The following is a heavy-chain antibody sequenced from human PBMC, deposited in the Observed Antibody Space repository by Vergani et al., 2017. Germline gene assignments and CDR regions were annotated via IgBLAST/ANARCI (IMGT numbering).Heavy chain of an antibody. CDR2: IYYSGST. CDR3: ARLVRHWYFDL. Sequence: QLQLQESCPGLVKPSETLSLTCTVSGGSISSSSYYRGWIRQPPGKGLEWIGSIYYSGSTYYNPSLKSRVTISVDTSKNQFSLKLSSVTAADTAVYYCARLVRHWYFDLWGRGTLVTVSS. CDR1: GGSISSSSYY. V-gene: IGHV4-39*01. J-gene: IGHJ2*01.